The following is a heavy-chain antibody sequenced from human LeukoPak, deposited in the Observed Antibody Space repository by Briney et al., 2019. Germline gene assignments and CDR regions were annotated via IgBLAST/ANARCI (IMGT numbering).Heavy chain of an antibody. CDR3: ARSPLTGNYGDWFDP. J-gene: IGHJ5*02. D-gene: IGHD3-9*01. CDR1: GGSFSAHY. CDR2: INHSGRT. V-gene: IGHV4-34*01. Sequence: SETLSLTCGVSGGSFSAHYWSWIRQPPGKGLELIGEINHSGRTNYNPSLKSRVTISVDTSKNQFSLNLSSVTAADTAVYYCARSPLTGNYGDWFDPWGQGTLVTVSS.